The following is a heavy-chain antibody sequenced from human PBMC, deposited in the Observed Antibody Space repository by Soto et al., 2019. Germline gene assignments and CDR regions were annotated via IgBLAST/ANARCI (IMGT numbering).Heavy chain of an antibody. Sequence: QVQLVESGGGVVQPERSLRLSCAASGFTFSSYGMHWVRQAPGKGLEWVAVISYDGSNKYYADSVKGRFTISRDNSKNTLYLQMNSLRAEDTAVYYCAKDPLRSSRISTSCPDYWGQGTLVTVSS. CDR1: GFTFSSYG. D-gene: IGHD2-2*01. CDR2: ISYDGSNK. V-gene: IGHV3-30*18. CDR3: AKDPLRSSRISTSCPDY. J-gene: IGHJ4*02.